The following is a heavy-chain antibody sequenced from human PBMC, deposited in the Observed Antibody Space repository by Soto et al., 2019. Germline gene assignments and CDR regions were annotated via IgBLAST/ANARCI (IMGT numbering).Heavy chain of an antibody. D-gene: IGHD6-6*01. CDR2: IYYSGST. CDR3: ARVGGVAARTFDY. Sequence: TETLSLTCTVSGGSINDFYWSWIRQPPGKGLEWIGYIYYSGSTDYNPSLKGRVTISVDTSKNQFSLKLRSVTAADTAVYYCARVGGVAARTFDYWGQGTLVTVSS. J-gene: IGHJ4*02. V-gene: IGHV4-59*01. CDR1: GGSINDFY.